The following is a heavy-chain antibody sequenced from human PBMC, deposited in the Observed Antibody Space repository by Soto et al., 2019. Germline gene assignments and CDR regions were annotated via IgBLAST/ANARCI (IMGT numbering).Heavy chain of an antibody. V-gene: IGHV3-21*01. CDR1: GFTFSSYN. J-gene: IGHJ4*02. Sequence: PGGSLRLSCAASGFTFSSYNMNWVRQPPGKGLEWVSFISTSSNYIDYADSVKGRFTISRDNAKNSLYLQLNSLRAEDTAVYYCARENYYDSSGYPYYFDYWGQGTLVTVSS. CDR2: ISTSSNYI. D-gene: IGHD3-22*01. CDR3: ARENYYDSSGYPYYFDY.